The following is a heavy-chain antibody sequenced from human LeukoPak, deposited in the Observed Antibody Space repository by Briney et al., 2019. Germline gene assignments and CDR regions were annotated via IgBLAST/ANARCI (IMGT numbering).Heavy chain of an antibody. Sequence: GRSLRLSCTASGFTFGDYAMSWFRQAPGKGLEWVGFIRSKAYGGTTEYAASVKGRFTISRDDSKSIAYLQMNSLKTEDTAVYYCTRAPDLLWFGELLPPDYWGQGTLVTVSS. CDR3: TRAPDLLWFGELLPPDY. J-gene: IGHJ4*02. D-gene: IGHD3-10*01. CDR2: IRSKAYGGTT. V-gene: IGHV3-49*03. CDR1: GFTFGDYA.